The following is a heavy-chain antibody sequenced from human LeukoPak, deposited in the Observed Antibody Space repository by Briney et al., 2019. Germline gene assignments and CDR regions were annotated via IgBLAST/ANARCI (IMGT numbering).Heavy chain of an antibody. Sequence: SDTLSPTCAVYGGSISGYYWSWIRQPPGKGLEWIGEINHSGSTNYNPSLKSRVTISVDTSKNQFSLKLSSVTAADTAVYYCARGYIRPHYYYDSSGSLPFDYWGQGSLVTVSS. V-gene: IGHV4-34*01. CDR3: ARGYIRPHYYYDSSGSLPFDY. J-gene: IGHJ4*02. D-gene: IGHD3-22*01. CDR1: GGSISGYY. CDR2: INHSGST.